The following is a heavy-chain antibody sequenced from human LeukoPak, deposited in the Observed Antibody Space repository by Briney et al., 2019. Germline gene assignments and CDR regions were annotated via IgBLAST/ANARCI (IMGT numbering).Heavy chain of an antibody. CDR1: GDSFSSNNAA. V-gene: IGHV6-1*01. CDR3: ARDFDF. CDR2: TYYRSKLYY. J-gene: IGHJ4*02. Sequence: SQTLSLTCAISGDSFSSNNAAWNWLRQSPSRGLEWLGRTYYRSKLYYDYAVSVKSLITISPDTSKNQFSLQLNSVTPEDTAVYYCARDFDFWGQGTLVTVSS.